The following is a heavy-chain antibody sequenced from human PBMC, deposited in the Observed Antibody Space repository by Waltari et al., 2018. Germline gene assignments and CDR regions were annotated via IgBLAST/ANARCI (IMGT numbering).Heavy chain of an antibody. D-gene: IGHD6-13*01. CDR3: ATRLYSSSWYWYFDL. Sequence: QVQLVQSGAEVKKPGASVKVSCKASGYTFTGYYMHWVRQAPGQGVEWMGCINLNSGGTNYAQKFQGRVTMTRDTSISTAYMELSRLRSDDTAVYYCATRLYSSSWYWYFDLLGRGTLVTVSS. CDR1: GYTFTGYY. J-gene: IGHJ2*01. V-gene: IGHV1-2*02. CDR2: INLNSGGT.